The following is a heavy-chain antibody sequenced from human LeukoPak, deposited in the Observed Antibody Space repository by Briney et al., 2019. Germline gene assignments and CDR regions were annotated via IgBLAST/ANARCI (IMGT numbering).Heavy chain of an antibody. CDR3: AKDVHVVVPAAITAGFDY. V-gene: IGHV3-23*01. J-gene: IGHJ4*02. CDR2: IGGSGGST. Sequence: GGSLRLSCAASGFTFSSYAMSWVRQAPGKGLEWVSAIGGSGGSTYSAASVTGRFTISRDNSKNTLYLQMNSLRAEDTAVYYCAKDVHVVVPAAITAGFDYWGQGTLVTVSS. CDR1: GFTFSSYA. D-gene: IGHD2-2*02.